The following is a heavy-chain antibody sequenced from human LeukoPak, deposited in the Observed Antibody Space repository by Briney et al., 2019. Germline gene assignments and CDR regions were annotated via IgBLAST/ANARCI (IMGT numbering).Heavy chain of an antibody. Sequence: SETLSLTCTVSGGSISSYYRSWIRQTAGKGLEWIGRIYTSGSTNYNPSLKSRVTMSVDTSKNQFSLKLSSVTAADTAVYYCARDGYCSSTSCYTGVDYWGQGTLVTVSS. CDR3: ARDGYCSSTSCYTGVDY. CDR2: IYTSGST. CDR1: GGSISSYY. J-gene: IGHJ4*02. V-gene: IGHV4-4*07. D-gene: IGHD2-2*03.